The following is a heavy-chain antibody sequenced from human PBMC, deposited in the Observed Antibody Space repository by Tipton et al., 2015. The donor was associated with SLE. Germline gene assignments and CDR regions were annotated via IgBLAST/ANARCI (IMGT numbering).Heavy chain of an antibody. CDR1: GFTFSSYA. CDR3: AKAYSSGWYLFGY. V-gene: IGHV3-23*01. J-gene: IGHJ4*02. CDR2: ISGGGGTT. D-gene: IGHD6-19*01. Sequence: GSLRLSCAASGFTFSSYAMNWVRQAPGKGLEWVSTISGGGGTTYYADSVKGRFTISRDNSKNTLYLQMNSLRAEDTAVYYCAKAYSSGWYLFGYWGQGTLVTVSS.